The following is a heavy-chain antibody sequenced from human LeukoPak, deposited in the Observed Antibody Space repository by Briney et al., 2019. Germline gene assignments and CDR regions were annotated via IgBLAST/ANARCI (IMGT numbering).Heavy chain of an antibody. CDR3: AIIPGRVMVRRYYFDY. V-gene: IGHV4-34*01. CDR2: INHSGST. Sequence: PSETLSLTCAVHGGSFSGYYWSWIRQPPGKGLEWIGEINHSGSTNYNPSLKSRVTISVDTSKNQFSLKLSSVTAADTAVYYCAIIPGRVMVRRYYFDYWGQGTLVTVS. D-gene: IGHD3-10*01. CDR1: GGSFSGYY. J-gene: IGHJ4*02.